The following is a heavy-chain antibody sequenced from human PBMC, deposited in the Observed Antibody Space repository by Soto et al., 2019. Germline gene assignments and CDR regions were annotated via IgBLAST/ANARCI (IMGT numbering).Heavy chain of an antibody. Sequence: PGGSLRRSCAASECSFTNYDINWVRQAPGKGLEWVSAIAVHDNTYCAASVRGGFSISRHDSRNTVYLQMNRLRLDDKAVYYSAPEASVRSPGGNYFGNWARGPLVTVSS. CDR3: APEASVRSPGGNYFGN. D-gene: IGHD3-16*01. V-gene: IGHV3-23*01. CDR2: IAVHDNT. CDR1: ECSFTNYD. J-gene: IGHJ4*02.